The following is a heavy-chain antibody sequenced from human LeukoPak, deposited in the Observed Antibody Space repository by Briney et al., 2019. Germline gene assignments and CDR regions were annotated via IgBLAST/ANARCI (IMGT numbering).Heavy chain of an antibody. D-gene: IGHD3-22*01. CDR1: GFTFSSYG. J-gene: IGHJ4*02. V-gene: IGHV3-30*03. CDR2: ISYDGSNK. Sequence: PGRSLRLSCAASGFTFSSYGMHWVRQAPGKGPEWVAVISYDGSNKYYADSVKGRFTISRDNSKNTLYLQMNSLRAEDTAVYYCARDLYYYDSSGYLYWGQGTLVTVSS. CDR3: ARDLYYYDSSGYLY.